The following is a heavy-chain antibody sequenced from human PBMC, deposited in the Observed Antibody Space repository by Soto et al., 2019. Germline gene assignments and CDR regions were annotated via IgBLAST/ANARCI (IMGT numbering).Heavy chain of an antibody. CDR2: MNPNSGNT. Sequence: QVQLVQSGAEVKKTGASVKVSCKASGYTFTSYDINWVRQATGQGLEWMGWMNPNSGNTGYAQKFQGRVTMTRNTSISTAYMELSSLRSEDTAVYYCARGRIAVAGKSRDFQHWGQGTLVTVSS. D-gene: IGHD6-19*01. J-gene: IGHJ1*01. V-gene: IGHV1-8*01. CDR1: GYTFTSYD. CDR3: ARGRIAVAGKSRDFQH.